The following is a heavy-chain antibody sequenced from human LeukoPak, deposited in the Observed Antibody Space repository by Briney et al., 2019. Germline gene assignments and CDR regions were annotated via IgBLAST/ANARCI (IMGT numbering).Heavy chain of an antibody. CDR3: ARDPPRSSSGWRDDY. Sequence: SVKVSCKASGGTFSSYAISWVRQAPGQGLEWMGRIIPILGIANYAQKFQGRVTITADKSTSTAYMELSSLRSEDTAVYYCARDPPRSSSGWRDDYWGQGTLATVSS. CDR2: IIPILGIA. J-gene: IGHJ4*02. V-gene: IGHV1-69*04. D-gene: IGHD6-19*01. CDR1: GGTFSSYA.